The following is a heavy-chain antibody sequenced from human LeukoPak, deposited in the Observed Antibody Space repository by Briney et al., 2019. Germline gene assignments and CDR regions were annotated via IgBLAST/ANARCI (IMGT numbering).Heavy chain of an antibody. CDR3: ANDRPDDYGDYVRFDY. CDR2: IRYDGSNK. Sequence: GGSLRLSCAASGFTFTSYGMHWVRQAPGKGLEWVAFIRYDGSNKYYADSVKGRFTISRDNSKNTLYLQMDSLRAEDTGVYYCANDRPDDYGDYVRFDYWGQGTLVTVSS. J-gene: IGHJ4*02. CDR1: GFTFTSYG. V-gene: IGHV3-30*02. D-gene: IGHD4-17*01.